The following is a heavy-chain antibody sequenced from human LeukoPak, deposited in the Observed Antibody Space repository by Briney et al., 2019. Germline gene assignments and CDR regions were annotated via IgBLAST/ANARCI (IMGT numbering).Heavy chain of an antibody. J-gene: IGHJ3*02. V-gene: IGHV1-18*01. CDR3: ARDRRYYDSSGYPDAFDI. CDR1: GYTFISYG. Sequence: ASVKVSCKASGYTFISYGISWVRQAPGQGLEWMGWISGYNGNTNYAQKFQGRVTMTRDTSISTAYMELSRLRSDDTAVYYCARDRRYYDSSGYPDAFDIWGQGTMVTVSS. D-gene: IGHD3-22*01. CDR2: ISGYNGNT.